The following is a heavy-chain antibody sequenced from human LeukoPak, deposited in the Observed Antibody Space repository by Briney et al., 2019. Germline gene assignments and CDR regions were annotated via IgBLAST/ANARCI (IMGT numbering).Heavy chain of an antibody. CDR1: EYSFTRYW. D-gene: IGHD5-24*01. Sequence: VESLKISCKGSEYSFTRYWIGGLRQMPGKCLEGMGIIYPGDSDTRYSPSFQGQVNISGDKSISTVYLQWSSLKASHTAMYYCARHGAPYKNCFDPWGQGTLVTVSS. CDR3: ARHGAPYKNCFDP. V-gene: IGHV5-51*01. CDR2: IYPGDSDT. J-gene: IGHJ5*02.